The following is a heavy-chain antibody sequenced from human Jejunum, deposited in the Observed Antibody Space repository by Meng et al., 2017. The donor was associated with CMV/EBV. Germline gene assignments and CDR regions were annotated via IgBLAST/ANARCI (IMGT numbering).Heavy chain of an antibody. V-gene: IGHV3-7*01. CDR3: ARDCSTSCPFQPRGDY. CDR1: FSSYW. Sequence: FSSYWGGWVRQAPGEGMEWVATIKSDGSEEHYVDSVRGRFTISRDNAKNSLHLQIDSLRAEDTAVYHCARDCSTSCPFQPRGDYWGQGTLVTVSS. D-gene: IGHD2-2*01. J-gene: IGHJ4*02. CDR2: IKSDGSEE.